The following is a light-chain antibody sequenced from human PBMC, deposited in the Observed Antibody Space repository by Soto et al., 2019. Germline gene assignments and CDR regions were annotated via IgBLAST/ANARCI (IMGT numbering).Light chain of an antibody. CDR2: GAS. CDR3: QQYNDWPIT. V-gene: IGKV3-15*01. Sequence: EIVITQTPNTLSVSPGERATLSGRASQSVGSGLSWYQQKPGQAPRLLIYGASTRATGIPARFSGSGSGTEFTLTISSLQSEDYAVYYCQQYNDWPITFGQGTRLEIK. J-gene: IGKJ5*01. CDR1: QSVGSG.